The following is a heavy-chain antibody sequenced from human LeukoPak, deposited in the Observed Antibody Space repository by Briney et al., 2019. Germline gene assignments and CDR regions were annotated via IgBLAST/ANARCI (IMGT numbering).Heavy chain of an antibody. J-gene: IGHJ4*02. V-gene: IGHV3-30-3*01. CDR1: GFTFSSYA. CDR2: ISYDGSNK. Sequence: GGSLRLSCAASGFTFSSYAMHWVRQAPGKGLEWVAVISYDGSNKYYADSVKGRFTISRDNSKNTLYLQMNSLRAEDTAVYYCARDRNAWELLDYWGQGTLVTVSS. D-gene: IGHD1-26*01. CDR3: ARDRNAWELLDY.